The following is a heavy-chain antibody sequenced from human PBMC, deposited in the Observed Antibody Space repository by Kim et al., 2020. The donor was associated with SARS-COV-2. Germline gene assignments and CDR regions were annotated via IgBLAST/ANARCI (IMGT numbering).Heavy chain of an antibody. V-gene: IGHV3-66*01. CDR3: VRGGPGPYFFDS. CDR1: GFTVNSNH. Sequence: GGSLRISCAASGFTVNSNHMTWVRLAPGKGLEWLSFIYRDGRPYYADSVRERFTISRDNSKNTVFLQMNSLRVEDTAVYYCVRGGPGPYFFDSWGQGTLVTVSS. D-gene: IGHD2-8*02. J-gene: IGHJ4*02. CDR2: IYRDGRP.